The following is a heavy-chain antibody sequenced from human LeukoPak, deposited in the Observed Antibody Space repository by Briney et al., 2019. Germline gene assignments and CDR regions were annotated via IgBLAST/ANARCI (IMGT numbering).Heavy chain of an antibody. CDR3: ARLLGESTIYDL. J-gene: IGHJ5*02. V-gene: IGHV3-7*01. Sequence: GGSLRLSCAGSGFTLNRYWTSWVRQAAGKGLEWVASIKQNGNEKHYVDSVKGRFIISRDNAENSVSLQMNSLRDEDTAIYYCARLLGESTIYDLWGQGTLVTASS. CDR1: GFTLNRYW. D-gene: IGHD3-16*01. CDR2: IKQNGNEK.